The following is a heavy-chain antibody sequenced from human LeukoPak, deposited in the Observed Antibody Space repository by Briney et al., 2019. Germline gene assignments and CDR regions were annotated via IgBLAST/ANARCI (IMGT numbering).Heavy chain of an antibody. V-gene: IGHV4-59*08. CDR2: IYYSGST. D-gene: IGHD2-2*01. J-gene: IGHJ4*02. CDR1: GGSLSSYY. CDR3: ARLRIPARYCSSTSCYELDY. Sequence: SETLSLTCTVPGGSLSSYYWSWIRQPPGKGLEWIGYIYYSGSTNYNPSLKSRVTISVDTSKNQFSLKLSSVTAADTAVYYCARLRIPARYCSSTSCYELDYWGQGTLVTVSS.